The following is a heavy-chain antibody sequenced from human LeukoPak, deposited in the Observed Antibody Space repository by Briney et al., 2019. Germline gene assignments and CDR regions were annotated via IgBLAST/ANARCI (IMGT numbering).Heavy chain of an antibody. Sequence: GGSLRLSCAASGFTVSSNYMSWVRQAPGKGLEWVSVIYSGGSTYYADSVKGRFTISRDNSKNTLYLQMNSLRAEDTAVYYCARDRKRYCTNGVCYKGAPDYYYYGMDVWGQGTTVTVSS. CDR1: GFTVSSNY. CDR3: ARDRKRYCTNGVCYKGAPDYYYYGMDV. CDR2: IYSGGST. J-gene: IGHJ6*02. V-gene: IGHV3-53*01. D-gene: IGHD2-8*01.